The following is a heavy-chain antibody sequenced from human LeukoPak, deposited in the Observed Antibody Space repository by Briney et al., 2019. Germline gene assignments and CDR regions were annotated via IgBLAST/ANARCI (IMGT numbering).Heavy chain of an antibody. CDR2: INPNSGGT. D-gene: IGHD3/OR15-3a*01. V-gene: IGHV1-2*02. Sequence: GRSLRLSCAASGFTFSSYAMHWVRQAPGQGLEWMGWINPNSGGTNYAQKFQGRVTMTRDTSISTAYMELSRLRSDDTAVYYCARDWTGFVDYWGQGTLVTVSS. CDR3: ARDWTGFVDY. J-gene: IGHJ4*02. CDR1: GFTFSSYA.